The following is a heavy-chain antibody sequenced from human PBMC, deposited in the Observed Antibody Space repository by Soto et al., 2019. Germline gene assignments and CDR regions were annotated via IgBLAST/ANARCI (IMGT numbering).Heavy chain of an antibody. J-gene: IGHJ6*02. Sequence: ASVKVSCKASGYTFTSYAMHWVRQAPGQRLEWMGWINAGNGNTKYSQKFQGRVTITRDTSASTAYMELSSLRSEDTAVYYCARPLNYGSGSYGYYYYYGMDVWGQGTTVTVSS. CDR3: ARPLNYGSGSYGYYYYYGMDV. CDR2: INAGNGNT. D-gene: IGHD3-10*01. V-gene: IGHV1-3*01. CDR1: GYTFTSYA.